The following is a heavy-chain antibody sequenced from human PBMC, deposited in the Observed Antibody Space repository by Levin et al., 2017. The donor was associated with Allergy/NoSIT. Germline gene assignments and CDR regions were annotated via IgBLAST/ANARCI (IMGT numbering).Heavy chain of an antibody. D-gene: IGHD6-6*01. CDR1: GFTFSSYG. V-gene: IGHV3-30*18. Sequence: GESLKISCAASGFTFSSYGIHWVRQAPGKGLEWVAVISSDGSNKYYTDSVKGRFTISRDNSKNTLYLQMNSLRAEDTAVYYCAKASTTIAARPDFDYWGQGTLVTVSS. CDR3: AKASTTIAARPDFDY. J-gene: IGHJ4*02. CDR2: ISSDGSNK.